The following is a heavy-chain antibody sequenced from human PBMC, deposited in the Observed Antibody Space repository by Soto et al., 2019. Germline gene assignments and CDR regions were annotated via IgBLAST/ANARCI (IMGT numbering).Heavy chain of an antibody. CDR2: ISGSGDTT. V-gene: IGHV3-23*01. CDR3: AIFPIYDYGYDDDY. CDR1: GFTFKRYA. D-gene: IGHD4-17*01. J-gene: IGHJ4*02. Sequence: GGSLRLSCAASGFTFKRYAMSWVRQAPGKGLDWVSTISGSGDTTYYKDSVKGRFTISRDNSKNTLYLQMNGLRAEDTAVYFCAIFPIYDYGYDDDYWGQGALVTVSS.